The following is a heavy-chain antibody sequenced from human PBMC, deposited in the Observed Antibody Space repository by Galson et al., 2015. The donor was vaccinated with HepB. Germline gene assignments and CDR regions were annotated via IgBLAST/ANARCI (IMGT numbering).Heavy chain of an antibody. V-gene: IGHV3-23*01. Sequence: SLRLSCAASGFTFSSYAMSWVRQAPGKGLEWVSSISVSGGNTFYADSVKGRFTISRDNSQNTLYLQMNSLRAEDTAVFYCAKGVSGGPTYWGQGTLVTVSS. CDR1: GFTFSSYA. CDR2: ISVSGGNT. CDR3: AKGVSGGPTY. J-gene: IGHJ4*02. D-gene: IGHD1-26*01.